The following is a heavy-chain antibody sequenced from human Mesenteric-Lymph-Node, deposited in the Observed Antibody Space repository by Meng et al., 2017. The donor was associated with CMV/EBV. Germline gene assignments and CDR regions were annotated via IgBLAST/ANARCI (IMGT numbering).Heavy chain of an antibody. CDR3: AKGRNGDNEPIDFDY. CDR1: GFILSSNY. V-gene: IGHV3-53*01. CDR2: LYSGGGT. D-gene: IGHD4-17*01. Sequence: GESLKISCAASGFILSSNYMTWVRQAPGKGLEWVSVLYSGGGTYYTDSVKGRFTISRDNSKNTLYLQMNSLRAEDTAVYYCAKGRNGDNEPIDFDYWGQGTLVTVSS. J-gene: IGHJ4*02.